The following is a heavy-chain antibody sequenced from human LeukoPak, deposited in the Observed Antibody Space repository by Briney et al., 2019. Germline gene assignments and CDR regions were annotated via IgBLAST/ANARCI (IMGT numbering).Heavy chain of an antibody. J-gene: IGHJ4*02. CDR1: GFTFSSYA. Sequence: GGSLRLSCAASGFTFSSYAMSWVRQAPGKGLEWVSAISGSGGSTYYADSVKGRFTITRDNSKNTLYLQMNSLRAEDTAVYYCARALEAAAAPFDYWGQGTLVTVSS. V-gene: IGHV3-23*01. CDR3: ARALEAAAAPFDY. CDR2: ISGSGGST. D-gene: IGHD6-13*01.